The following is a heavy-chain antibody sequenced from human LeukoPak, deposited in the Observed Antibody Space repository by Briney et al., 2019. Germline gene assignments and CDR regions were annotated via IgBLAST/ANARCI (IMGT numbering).Heavy chain of an antibody. Sequence: GGPLRLSCVASGFTFSNYWMHWVRQAPEKGLVWISRINGDESTTDYADSVKGRFTISRDNAKNTLYLQMNTLGAEDTSLYYCARGFRWGSDYWGQGILVTVSS. D-gene: IGHD2-21*01. J-gene: IGHJ4*02. CDR3: ARGFRWGSDY. CDR1: GFTFSNYW. V-gene: IGHV3-74*01. CDR2: INGDESTT.